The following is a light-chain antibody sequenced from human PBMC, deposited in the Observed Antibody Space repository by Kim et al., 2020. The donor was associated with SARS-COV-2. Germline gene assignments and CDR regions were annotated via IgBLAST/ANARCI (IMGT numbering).Light chain of an antibody. Sequence: SGSEFPGQSITISCRGVYNYVSWYQRHPGKAPKLILYDVTKRPSGVSDRFSGSKSGNTASLTIDEVQAEDEADYFCSTYTASATWVFGGGTEVTVL. CDR3: STYTASATWV. CDR1: VYNY. V-gene: IGLV2-14*03. CDR2: DVT. J-gene: IGLJ3*02.